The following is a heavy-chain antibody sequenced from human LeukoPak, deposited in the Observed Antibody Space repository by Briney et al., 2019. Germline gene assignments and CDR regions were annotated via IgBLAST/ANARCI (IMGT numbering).Heavy chain of an antibody. D-gene: IGHD6-13*01. CDR2: IYYSGST. J-gene: IGHJ4*02. V-gene: IGHV4-59*12. Sequence: SETLSLTCTVSGGSISSYYWSWIRQPPGKGLEWIGYIYYSGSTNYNPSLKSRVTISVDTSKNQFSLKLSSVTAADTAVYYRARVGQQLVPEWGQGTLVTVSS. CDR1: GGSISSYY. CDR3: ARVGQQLVPE.